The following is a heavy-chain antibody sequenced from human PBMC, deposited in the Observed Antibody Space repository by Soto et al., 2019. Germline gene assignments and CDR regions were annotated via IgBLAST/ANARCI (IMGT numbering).Heavy chain of an antibody. CDR2: ISGSGGST. CDR3: AKDSSYYDFWSGYQPPTLYYFDY. CDR1: GFTFSSYA. Sequence: GGSLRLSCAASGFTFSSYAMSWVRQAPGKGLEWVSAISGSGGSTYYADSVKGRFTISRDNSKNTLYLQMNSLRAEDTAVYYCAKDSSYYDFWSGYQPPTLYYFDYWGQGTLVTVSS. V-gene: IGHV3-23*01. D-gene: IGHD3-3*01. J-gene: IGHJ4*02.